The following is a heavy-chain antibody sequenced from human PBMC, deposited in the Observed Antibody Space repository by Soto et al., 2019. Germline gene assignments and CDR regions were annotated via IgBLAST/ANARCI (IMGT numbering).Heavy chain of an antibody. CDR2: IYHSGST. CDR3: ARVVVGATSSDRRYYFDY. V-gene: IGHV4-4*02. Sequence: PSETLALTCAVSGGSISSSNWWSWVRQPPGKGLEWIGEIYHSGSTNYSPSLKSRVTISVDKSKNQFSLKLSSVTAADTAVYYCARVVVGATSSDRRYYFDYWGQGTLVTVSS. D-gene: IGHD1-26*01. CDR1: GGSISSSNW. J-gene: IGHJ4*02.